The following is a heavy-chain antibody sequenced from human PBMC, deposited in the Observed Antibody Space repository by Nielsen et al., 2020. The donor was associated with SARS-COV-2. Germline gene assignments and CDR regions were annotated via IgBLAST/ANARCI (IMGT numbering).Heavy chain of an antibody. V-gene: IGHV4-61*01. CDR3: ARSMGGAWTAMVLGPNAASYYGMDV. D-gene: IGHD5-18*01. CDR1: GGSVSSGSYY. CDR2: IYYSGST. Sequence: SETLSLTCTVSGGSVSSGSYYWSWIRQPPGKGLEWIGYIYYSGSTNYNPSLKSRVTISVDTSKNQFSLKLSSVTAADTAVYYCARSMGGAWTAMVLGPNAASYYGMDVWGQGTTVTVSS. J-gene: IGHJ6*02.